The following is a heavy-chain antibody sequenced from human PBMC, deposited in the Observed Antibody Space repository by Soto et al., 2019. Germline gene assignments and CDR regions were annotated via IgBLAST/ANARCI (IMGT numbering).Heavy chain of an antibody. CDR3: TTGPPILNGNGFFVGFDY. D-gene: IGHD1-20*01. V-gene: IGHV3-49*03. CDR1: GFTFGDYA. J-gene: IGHJ4*02. CDR2: IRSKAYGGAT. Sequence: GGSLRLSCTASGFTFGDYAMSWFRQAPGKGLEWVGFIRSKAYGGATEYAASEKGRFTISREDSKSIAYLQMNSLKTEDTAVYYCTTGPPILNGNGFFVGFDYWGQGTLVTVSS.